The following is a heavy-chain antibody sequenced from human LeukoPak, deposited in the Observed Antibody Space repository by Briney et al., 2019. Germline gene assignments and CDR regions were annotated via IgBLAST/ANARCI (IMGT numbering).Heavy chain of an antibody. CDR3: ARKWLPNGYFEY. J-gene: IGHJ4*02. CDR2: VNPNSGVT. D-gene: IGHD5-12*01. Sequence: GASVKVSCKASGYTFTGYYMHWVRQAPGQGLEWMGRVNPNSGVTNSIQKFQGRVTMTRDTSISTAYMELSGLRSDETAVYYCARKWLPNGYFEYWGQGTLVTVSS. CDR1: GYTFTGYY. V-gene: IGHV1-2*06.